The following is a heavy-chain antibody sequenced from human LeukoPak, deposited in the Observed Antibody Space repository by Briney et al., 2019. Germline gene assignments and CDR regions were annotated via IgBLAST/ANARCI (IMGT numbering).Heavy chain of an antibody. V-gene: IGHV3-7*03. CDR1: GFTFSTFW. Sequence: GGSLRLSCAASGFTFSTFWMSLVRQAPGKGLEWVANMNQDGSEKYYVDSGKGRFTISRDNAKNSLYLEMNSLRAEDTAVYYCARGHYGMDVWGQGTTVTVSS. CDR3: ARGHYGMDV. CDR2: MNQDGSEK. J-gene: IGHJ6*02.